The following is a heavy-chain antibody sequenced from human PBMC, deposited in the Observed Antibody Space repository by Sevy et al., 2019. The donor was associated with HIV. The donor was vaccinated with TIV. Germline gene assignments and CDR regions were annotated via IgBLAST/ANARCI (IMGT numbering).Heavy chain of an antibody. D-gene: IGHD6-13*01. CDR2: ISSSGSTI. V-gene: IGHV3-48*03. CDR3: ARIAAAGSHDAFDI. CDR1: GFTFSSYE. Sequence: GGSLRLSCAASGFTFSSYEMNWVRQAPGKGLEWVSYISSSGSTIYDADSVKGRFTISRDNAKNSLYLQMNSLRAEDTAVYYCARIAAAGSHDAFDIRGQGTMVTVSS. J-gene: IGHJ3*02.